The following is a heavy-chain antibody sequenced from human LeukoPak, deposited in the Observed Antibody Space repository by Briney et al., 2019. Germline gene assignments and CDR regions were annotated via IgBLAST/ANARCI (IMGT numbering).Heavy chain of an antibody. CDR2: IYSGGST. CDR1: GFTVSSNY. V-gene: IGHV3-53*01. Sequence: GGSLRLSCAASGFTVSSNYMSWVCQAPGKGLEWVSVIYSGGSTYYSDSVTGRFTISRDNSKNTLYLQMNSLRAEDTAVYYCARDYYDSSVGGDYWGQGTLVTVSS. J-gene: IGHJ4*02. D-gene: IGHD3-22*01. CDR3: ARDYYDSSVGGDY.